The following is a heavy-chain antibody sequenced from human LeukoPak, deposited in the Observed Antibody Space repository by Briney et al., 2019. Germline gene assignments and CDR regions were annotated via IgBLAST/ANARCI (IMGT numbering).Heavy chain of an antibody. CDR1: GYTFTGYY. Sequence: ASVKVSCKASGYTFTGYYMHWVRQAPGQGLEWMGWINPNSGGTNYAQKFQGRVTMTRDTSISTAYMELSRLRSDDTAVYYCARKSYNASWYTDYWGQGTLVSVSS. CDR2: INPNSGGT. CDR3: ARKSYNASWYTDY. D-gene: IGHD6-13*01. V-gene: IGHV1-2*02. J-gene: IGHJ4*02.